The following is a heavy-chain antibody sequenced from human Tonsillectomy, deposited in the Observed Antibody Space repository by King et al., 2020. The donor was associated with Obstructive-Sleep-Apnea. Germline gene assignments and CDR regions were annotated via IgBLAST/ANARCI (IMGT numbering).Heavy chain of an antibody. V-gene: IGHV4-39*07. CDR2: VSNSGST. CDR1: GGSISSTNYY. D-gene: IGHD1-26*01. Sequence: QLQESGPGLVKPSEILSPTCSVSGGSISSTNYYWGWIRQPPGKGLEWIGSVSNSGSTHYNPSLKSRITISVDTSKNQFSLNLSSVTAADTAVYHCARERQSTSGSNWFDPWGQGTLVTVSS. CDR3: ARERQSTSGSNWFDP. J-gene: IGHJ5*02.